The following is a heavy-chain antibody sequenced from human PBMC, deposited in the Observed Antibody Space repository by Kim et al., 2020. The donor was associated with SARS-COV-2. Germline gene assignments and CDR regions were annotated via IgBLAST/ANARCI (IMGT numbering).Heavy chain of an antibody. Sequence: SETLSLTCAVYGGSFSGYYWSWIRQPPGTGLEWIGEINHSGSTNYNPSLKSRVTISVDTSKNQFSLKLSSVTAADTAVYYCARGNTISHFYYYYYGMDVWGQGTTVTVSS. D-gene: IGHD3-9*01. V-gene: IGHV4-34*01. J-gene: IGHJ6*02. CDR1: GGSFSGYY. CDR2: INHSGST. CDR3: ARGNTISHFYYYYYGMDV.